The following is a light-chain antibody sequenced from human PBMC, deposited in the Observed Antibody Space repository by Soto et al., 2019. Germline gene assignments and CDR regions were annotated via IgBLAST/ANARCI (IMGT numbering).Light chain of an antibody. J-gene: IGKJ4*01. CDR2: GTS. CDR1: QSVSRSD. Sequence: EIVLTQSPGTVSLSPGERATLSCRASQSVSRSDLAWYQHKPGQSPRLLIYGTSSRATGIPDRFSGSGSGTGFTLTISRLEPDDSAVYYCQQYGNSPTFGGGTKVEIK. CDR3: QQYGNSPT. V-gene: IGKV3-20*01.